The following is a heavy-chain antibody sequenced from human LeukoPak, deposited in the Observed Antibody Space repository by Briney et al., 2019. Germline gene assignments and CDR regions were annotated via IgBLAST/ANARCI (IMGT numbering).Heavy chain of an antibody. J-gene: IGHJ4*02. CDR1: GGSFSGYY. CDR2: INHSGST. CDR3: ARERDGSGSYYTYYFDY. D-gene: IGHD3-10*01. V-gene: IGHV4-34*01. Sequence: PSETLSLTCAVYGGSFSGYYWSWIRQPPGKGLEWIGEINHSGSTNYNPSLKSRVTISVDTSKNQFSLKLSSVTAADTAVYYCARERDGSGSYYTYYFDYWGQGTLVTVSS.